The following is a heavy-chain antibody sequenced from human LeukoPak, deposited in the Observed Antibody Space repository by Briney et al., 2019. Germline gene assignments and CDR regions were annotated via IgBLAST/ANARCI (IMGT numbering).Heavy chain of an antibody. V-gene: IGHV3-53*01. Sequence: GGSLRLSCAASGFTVSSNYMSWVRQAPGKGLEWVSLIYSDGSAYYADSVKGRFTISRANSKNTLYLQMNSLRAEDTAVYYCARNWFSTYFDYWGQGTLVTVS. CDR1: GFTVSSNY. CDR2: IYSDGSA. D-gene: IGHD3-10*01. CDR3: ARNWFSTYFDY. J-gene: IGHJ4*02.